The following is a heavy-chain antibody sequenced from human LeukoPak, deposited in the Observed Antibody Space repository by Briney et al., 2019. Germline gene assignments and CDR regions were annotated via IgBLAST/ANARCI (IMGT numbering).Heavy chain of an antibody. D-gene: IGHD2-8*01. CDR1: GGSISSYY. V-gene: IGHV4-59*01. Sequence: ASETLSLTCTVSGGSISSYYWSWIRQPPGKGLEWIGYIYYGGSTNYNPSLKSRVTISVDTSKNQFSLKLSSVTAADTAVYYCARFTNGWFDPWGQGTLVTVSS. CDR3: ARFTNGWFDP. J-gene: IGHJ5*02. CDR2: IYYGGST.